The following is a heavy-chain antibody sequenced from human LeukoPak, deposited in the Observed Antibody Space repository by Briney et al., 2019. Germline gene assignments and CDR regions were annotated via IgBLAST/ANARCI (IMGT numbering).Heavy chain of an antibody. D-gene: IGHD1-1*01. J-gene: IGHJ6*02. V-gene: IGHV4-59*01. Sequence: SQTLSLTCTVSGGSISSYYWSWIRQPPGKGLEWIGYIYYSGSTNYNPSLKSRVTISVDTSKNQFSLKLSSVTAADTAVYYCARGRNDVYYYGMDVWGQGTTVTVSS. CDR1: GGSISSYY. CDR3: ARGRNDVYYYGMDV. CDR2: IYYSGST.